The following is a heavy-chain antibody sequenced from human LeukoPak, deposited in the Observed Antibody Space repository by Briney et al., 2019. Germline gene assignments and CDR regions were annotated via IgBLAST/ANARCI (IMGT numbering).Heavy chain of an antibody. CDR3: ARVDVFGVVSSDYYYYYMDV. D-gene: IGHD3-3*01. CDR2: IYHSGST. Sequence: PSETLSLTCTVSGGSISSGGYYWSWIRQPPGKGLEWIGYIYHSGSTNYNPSLKSRVTMSVDTSKNQFSLKLSYVTAADTAVYYCARVDVFGVVSSDYYYYYMDVWGKGTTVTVSS. V-gene: IGHV4-61*08. CDR1: GGSISSGGYY. J-gene: IGHJ6*03.